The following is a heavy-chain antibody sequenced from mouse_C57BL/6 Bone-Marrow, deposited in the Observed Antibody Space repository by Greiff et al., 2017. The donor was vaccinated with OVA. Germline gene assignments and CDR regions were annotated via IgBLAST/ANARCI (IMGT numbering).Heavy chain of an antibody. CDR2: INPYNGGT. CDR1: GYTFTDYY. CDR3: ARPYYDYDGYYFDY. Sequence: EVKLQQSGPVLVKPGASVKMSCKASGYTFTDYYMNWVKQSHGKSLEWIGVINPYNGGTSYNQKFKGKATLTVDKSSSTAYMELNSLTSEDSAVYYCARPYYDYDGYYFDYWGQGTTLTVSS. D-gene: IGHD2-4*01. V-gene: IGHV1-19*01. J-gene: IGHJ2*01.